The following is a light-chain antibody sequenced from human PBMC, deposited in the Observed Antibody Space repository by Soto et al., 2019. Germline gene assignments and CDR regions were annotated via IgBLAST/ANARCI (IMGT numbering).Light chain of an antibody. CDR3: EDYGNCPPWT. CDR2: GTS. V-gene: IGKV3-20*01. Sequence: EIVLTQSPGTLSLSPGERATLSCRASPSPSASYYLAWYQQQPGQAPRPLIYGTSSMATGIPDRSSGSGSGTDFTLTISRLEPEDFAVYYGEDYGNCPPWTFSQGTKV. J-gene: IGKJ1*01. CDR1: PSPSASY.